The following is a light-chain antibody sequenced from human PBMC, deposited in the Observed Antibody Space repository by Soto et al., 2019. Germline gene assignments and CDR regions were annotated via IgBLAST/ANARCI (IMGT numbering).Light chain of an antibody. CDR1: SSDVDVGDYNY. Sequence: QSALTQPRSVSGSSGQSVTISCAGTSSDVDVGDYNYVSWFQQRPGKAPTLIIFDFTKRPSGVPDRFSGSTSGTTASLTISGRQADDEGDYYGCSYSGTYTWIFGGGTKLTVL. V-gene: IGLV2-11*01. CDR3: CSYSGTYTWI. J-gene: IGLJ2*01. CDR2: DFT.